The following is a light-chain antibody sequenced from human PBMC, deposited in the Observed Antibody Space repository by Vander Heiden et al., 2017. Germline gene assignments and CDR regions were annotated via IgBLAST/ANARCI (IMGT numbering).Light chain of an antibody. CDR1: SSDIGAYNY. CDR2: DVT. CDR3: TSYSSRDTYV. J-gene: IGLJ1*01. Sequence: QSALTQPASVSGSPGQSITISCTGTSSDIGAYNYVSLYQQHPGKAPKLVIYDVTNRPSGVSIRFSASKSGNTASLTISGLQAEDEAEYYCTSYSSRDTYVFGTGTKVTVL. V-gene: IGLV2-14*03.